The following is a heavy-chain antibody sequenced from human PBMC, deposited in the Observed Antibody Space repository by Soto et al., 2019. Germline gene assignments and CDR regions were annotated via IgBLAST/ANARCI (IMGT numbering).Heavy chain of an antibody. D-gene: IGHD3-10*02. Sequence: GGSLRLSCAASGFTFSSYGMHWVRQAPGKGLEWVAVIWYDGSNKYYADSVKGRFTISRDNSKNTLYLQMNSLRAEDTAVYYCARYVSAGYFDYWGQGTLVTVSS. CDR2: IWYDGSNK. J-gene: IGHJ4*02. V-gene: IGHV3-33*08. CDR1: GFTFSSYG. CDR3: ARYVSAGYFDY.